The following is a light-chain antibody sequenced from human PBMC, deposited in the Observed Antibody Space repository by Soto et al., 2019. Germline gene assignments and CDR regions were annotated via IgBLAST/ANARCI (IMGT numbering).Light chain of an antibody. Sequence: QSVLTQPPSASGTPGQRVTISCSGSSSNIGSNYVYWYQQLPGTAPKLLIYRNNQRPSGVPDRFSGSKSGTSASLAISGLRSEDEADYYCAAWDDGLSARDVFGTGTKLTVL. V-gene: IGLV1-47*01. CDR2: RNN. J-gene: IGLJ1*01. CDR3: AAWDDGLSARDV. CDR1: SSNIGSNY.